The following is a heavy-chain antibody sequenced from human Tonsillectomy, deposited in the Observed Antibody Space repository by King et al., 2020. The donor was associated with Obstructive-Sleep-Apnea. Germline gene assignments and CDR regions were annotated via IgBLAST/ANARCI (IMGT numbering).Heavy chain of an antibody. Sequence: VQLVESGGDLIQPGRSLRLSCAASGFTFGDYAMHWVRQIPGKGLEWVSGISWDSGSIGYADSVKGRFTVSRDNAKNSLHLQMDSLRPEDTALYYCAKDVVRYFDYLGSGFDFWGQGTLLTVSS. CDR1: GFTFGDYA. J-gene: IGHJ4*02. CDR2: ISWDSGSI. V-gene: IGHV3-9*01. D-gene: IGHD3-9*01. CDR3: AKDVVRYFDYLGSGFDF.